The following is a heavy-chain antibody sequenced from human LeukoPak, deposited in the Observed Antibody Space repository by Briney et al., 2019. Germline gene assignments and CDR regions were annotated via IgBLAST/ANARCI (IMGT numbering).Heavy chain of an antibody. CDR2: ISAYNGNT. J-gene: IGHJ4*02. CDR3: ARDLALGPFDY. CDR1: GYTFTSYG. Sequence: ASVNVSFKASGYTFTSYGISWVRQAPGQGLEWMGWISAYNGNTNYAQKLQGRVTMTTDTSTSTAYMELRSLRSDDTAVYYCARDLALGPFDYWGQGTLVTVSS. D-gene: IGHD3-16*01. V-gene: IGHV1-18*01.